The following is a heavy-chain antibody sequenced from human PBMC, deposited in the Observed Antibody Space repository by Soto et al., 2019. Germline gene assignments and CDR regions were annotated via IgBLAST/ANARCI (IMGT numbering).Heavy chain of an antibody. CDR2: LGGYTGNT. J-gene: IGHJ4*02. D-gene: IGHD5-18*01. Sequence: QVQLVQSGAEAKKPGASVQVYCKSSAYPFNSHGVPWVRQAPGQGLAWMGWLGGYTGNTTYAQKFQGRVTMTTDTSTSTAFKELRSLKSDGTAGDYWAPHKGDTGMPSGYWGQGTLVTVSS. CDR1: AYPFNSHG. V-gene: IGHV1-18*01. CDR3: APHKGDTGMPSGY.